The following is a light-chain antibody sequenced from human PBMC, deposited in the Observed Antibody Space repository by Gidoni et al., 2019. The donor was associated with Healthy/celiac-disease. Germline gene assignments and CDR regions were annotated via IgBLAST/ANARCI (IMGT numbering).Light chain of an antibody. CDR1: QSVSSN. V-gene: IGKV3-15*01. CDR2: GAS. Sequence: EIVMTQSPATLSVSTGERATLSCRASQSVSSNLTWYQQKPGQAPRLLIAGASTRATGIPARFRGSGSGTEFTLTISSLQSEDFAVYYCQQYNNWPPWTFGQGTKVEIK. J-gene: IGKJ1*01. CDR3: QQYNNWPPWT.